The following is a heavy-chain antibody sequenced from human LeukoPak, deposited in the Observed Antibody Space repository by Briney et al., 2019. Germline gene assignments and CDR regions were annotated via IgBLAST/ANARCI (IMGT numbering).Heavy chain of an antibody. CDR1: GFTFSTYA. CDR2: ISSGGGFT. Sequence: GGSLRLSCAASGFTFSTYAMSWVRQAPGKGLEWASTISSGGGFTYYSESVKGRFTISRDSSKSTLCLQMNSLRAEDTAVYYCAKDLRIRAGVPDYWGQGTLVTVSS. J-gene: IGHJ4*02. V-gene: IGHV3-23*01. CDR3: AKDLRIRAGVPDY. D-gene: IGHD2-8*01.